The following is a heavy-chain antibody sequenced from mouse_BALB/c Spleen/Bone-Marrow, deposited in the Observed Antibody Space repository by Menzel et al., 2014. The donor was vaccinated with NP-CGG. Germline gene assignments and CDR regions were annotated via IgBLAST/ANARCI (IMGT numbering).Heavy chain of an antibody. CDR3: ARSNGNYVLAY. CDR2: INPSSGYT. D-gene: IGHD2-1*01. V-gene: IGHV1-4*01. J-gene: IGHJ3*01. CDR1: GYTFTSYT. Sequence: VQLQQSGAELARPGASVTMSCTASGYTFTSYTMHWVKQGPGQGLAWIGSINPSSGYTNYNQKFKDKATLTADKSSSTAYMQLRSLTSEDSAVYYCARSNGNYVLAYWGQGTLVTVSA.